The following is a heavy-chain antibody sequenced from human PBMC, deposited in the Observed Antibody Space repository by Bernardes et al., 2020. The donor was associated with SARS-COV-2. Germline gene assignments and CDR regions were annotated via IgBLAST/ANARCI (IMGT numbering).Heavy chain of an antibody. V-gene: IGHV3-30*03. CDR2: ISDDGNKQ. D-gene: IGHD2-8*01. CDR1: GFTFSTYV. CDR3: AREGHFLIELTYQAVTYGMDV. Sequence: GGSLRLSCEVSGFTFSTYVMHWVRQAPGKELECVAVISDDGNKQYYGDSVKGRFSISRDNSKNTLYLQMDSLRAEDTAVYYCAREGHFLIELTYQAVTYGMDVWGQGTTVTVSS. J-gene: IGHJ6*02.